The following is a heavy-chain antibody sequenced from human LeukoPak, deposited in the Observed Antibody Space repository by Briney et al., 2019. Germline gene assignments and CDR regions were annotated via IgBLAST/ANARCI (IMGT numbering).Heavy chain of an antibody. Sequence: GGSLRLSCAASGFTFSSSWMHWVRQAPEKGLVWVSRINSDGSSTSYADSVKGRFTISRDNAKNTLYLQMNSLRAEDTAVYYCSLGQAHGMDVWGQGTTVTASS. D-gene: IGHD3-16*01. V-gene: IGHV3-74*01. CDR3: SLGQAHGMDV. J-gene: IGHJ6*02. CDR2: INSDGSST. CDR1: GFTFSSSW.